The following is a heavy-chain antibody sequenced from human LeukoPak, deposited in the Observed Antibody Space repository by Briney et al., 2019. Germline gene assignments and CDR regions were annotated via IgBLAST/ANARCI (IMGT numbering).Heavy chain of an antibody. D-gene: IGHD3-22*01. CDR3: ARGPTVYYYDSSGYYLYYFDY. Sequence: GASVKVSCKASGYTFTGYYIHWLRQAPGQGLEWMGWINPNSGGTNYAQKFQGRVTMTRDTSISTAYMELSRLRSDDTAVYYCARGPTVYYYDSSGYYLYYFDYWGQGTLVTVSS. J-gene: IGHJ4*02. CDR1: GYTFTGYY. V-gene: IGHV1-2*02. CDR2: INPNSGGT.